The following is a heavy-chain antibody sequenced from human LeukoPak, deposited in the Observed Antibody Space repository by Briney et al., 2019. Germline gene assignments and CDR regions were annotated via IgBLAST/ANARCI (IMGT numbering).Heavy chain of an antibody. CDR2: IYYSGST. V-gene: IGHV4-39*01. J-gene: IGHJ5*02. D-gene: IGHD3-10*01. CDR1: GGSISSSSYY. Sequence: PSETLSLTCTVSGGSISSSSYYWGWIRQPPGKGLEWIGSIYYSGSTYYNPSLKSRVTISVDTSKNQFSLKLSSVTAADTAVYYCARSIGAPYITMVRGLLAVRNWFDPWGQGTLVTVSS. CDR3: ARSIGAPYITMVRGLLAVRNWFDP.